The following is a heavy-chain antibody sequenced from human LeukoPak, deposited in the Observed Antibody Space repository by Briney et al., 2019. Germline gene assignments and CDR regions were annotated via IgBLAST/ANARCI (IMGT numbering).Heavy chain of an antibody. CDR2: IRYDGSNK. J-gene: IGHJ5*02. V-gene: IGHV3-30*02. CDR1: GFTFSSYG. Sequence: PGGSLRLSCAASGFTFSSYGMHWVRQAPGKGLEWVAFIRYDGSNKYYADSVKGRFTISRDNSKNTLYLQMNSLRAEDTAVYYCANLGGVVVSAAINNWFDPWGQGTLVTVSS. CDR3: ANLGGVVVSAAINNWFDP. D-gene: IGHD2-2*01.